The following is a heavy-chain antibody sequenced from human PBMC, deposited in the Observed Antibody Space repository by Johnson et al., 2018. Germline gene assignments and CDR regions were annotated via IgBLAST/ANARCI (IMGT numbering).Heavy chain of an antibody. CDR2: ISYDGSTK. CDR3: ARNLMVYAMKAFDI. D-gene: IGHD2-8*01. CDR1: GFTFSSYA. Sequence: QVQLQESGGGVVQPGRSLRLSCAASGFTFSSYAMHWVRQAPGKGLEWVAVISYDGSTKYYADSVKGRFTISRDNSKNTLYLQMNSLRDEDTAVYYCARNLMVYAMKAFDIWGQGTMVTVSS. V-gene: IGHV3-30-3*01. J-gene: IGHJ3*02.